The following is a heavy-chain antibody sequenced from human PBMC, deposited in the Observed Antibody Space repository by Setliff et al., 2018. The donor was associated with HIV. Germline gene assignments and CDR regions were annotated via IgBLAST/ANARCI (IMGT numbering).Heavy chain of an antibody. D-gene: IGHD1-26*01. CDR2: INTETGNP. J-gene: IGHJ4*02. V-gene: IGHV7-4-1*02. CDR3: ARVGSYWSTFDY. CDR1: GYTLTTFG. Sequence: GASVKVSCKASGYTLTTFGISWVRQAPGQGLEWMGWINTETGNPVYAQGFKGRFVFSLDTSVSTAYLQINSLKAEDTAMYYCARVGSYWSTFDYWGQGALVTVSS.